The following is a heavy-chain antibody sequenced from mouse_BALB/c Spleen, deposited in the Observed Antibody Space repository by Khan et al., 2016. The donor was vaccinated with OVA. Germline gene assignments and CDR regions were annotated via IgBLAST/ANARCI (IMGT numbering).Heavy chain of an antibody. CDR1: GYTFTSYW. CDR3: ARNPFAY. V-gene: IGHV1-52*01. CDR2: IDPYDSET. Sequence: QVQLQQPGTELVRPGTSVKLSCKASGYTFTSYWMNWIKQRPEQGLEWIGRIDPYDSETHYNQKFKDKATLTVDKSSNTAYMQLTSLTSEDCAVYYCARNPFAYWGQGTLVTVSA. J-gene: IGHJ3*01.